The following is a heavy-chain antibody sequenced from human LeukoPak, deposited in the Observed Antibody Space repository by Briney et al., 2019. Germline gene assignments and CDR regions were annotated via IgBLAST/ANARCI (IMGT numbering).Heavy chain of an antibody. Sequence: PGGSLRLSCAASGFTFSSYGMSWVRQAPGKGLEWVANIKQDGSEKYYVDSVKGRFTISRDSAQSSLYLQMNSLRAEDTAVYYCASAAGNSVYWGQGTLVTVSS. J-gene: IGHJ4*02. CDR2: IKQDGSEK. D-gene: IGHD5/OR15-5a*01. CDR3: ASAAGNSVY. V-gene: IGHV3-7*03. CDR1: GFTFSSYG.